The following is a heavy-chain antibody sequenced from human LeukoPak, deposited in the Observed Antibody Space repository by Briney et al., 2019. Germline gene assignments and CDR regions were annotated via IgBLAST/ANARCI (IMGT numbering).Heavy chain of an antibody. CDR1: GYTFTSYS. CDR2: INPSGGST. CDR3: ARDRGLAARYDS. D-gene: IGHD6-6*01. J-gene: IGHJ4*02. Sequence: ASVKVSCKASGYTFTSYSLHWVRQAPGQGLEWVGVINPSGGSTTYAQKFQGRVTVTSDMSTSTVDMELSSLRSEDTAVYFCARDRGLAARYDSWGQGTLVTVSS. V-gene: IGHV1-46*01.